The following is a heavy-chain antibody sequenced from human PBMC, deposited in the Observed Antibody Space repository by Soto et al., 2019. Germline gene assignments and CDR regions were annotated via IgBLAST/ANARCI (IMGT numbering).Heavy chain of an antibody. CDR1: GFTFSSYG. CDR3: ARDFYGGYTYGTGDY. J-gene: IGHJ4*02. Sequence: PGGSLRLSCAASGFTFSSYGMYWVRQAPGKGLEWVAVIWYDGSNKYYADSVKGRFTISRDNAKRSLYLQMNSLRAEDTAVYYCARDFYGGYTYGTGDYWGQGALVTVSS. D-gene: IGHD5-18*01. CDR2: IWYDGSNK. V-gene: IGHV3-33*01.